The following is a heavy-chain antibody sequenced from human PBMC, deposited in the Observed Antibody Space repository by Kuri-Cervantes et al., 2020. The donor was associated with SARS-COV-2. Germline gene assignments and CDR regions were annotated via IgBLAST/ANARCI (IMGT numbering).Heavy chain of an antibody. CDR2: ISSSSSYI. CDR1: GFTFSSYS. Sequence: LSLTCSASGFTFSSYSMNWVRQAPGKGLEWVSSISSSSSYIYYADSVKGQFTISRDNSKNTLYLQMNSLRTEDTAVYYCAKDYYDSSGYYYTSGDYWGQGTLVTVSS. J-gene: IGHJ4*02. D-gene: IGHD3-22*01. V-gene: IGHV3-21*04. CDR3: AKDYYDSSGYYYTSGDY.